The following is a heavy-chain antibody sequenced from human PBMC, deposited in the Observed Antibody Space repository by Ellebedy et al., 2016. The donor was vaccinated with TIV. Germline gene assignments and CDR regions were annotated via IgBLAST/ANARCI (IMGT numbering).Heavy chain of an antibody. D-gene: IGHD3-9*01. CDR3: ARELRLRYFDHDY. V-gene: IGHV3-48*02. Sequence: GESLKISCAASGFTFSSYSMNWVRQAPGKGLEWVSYISSSSSTIYYADSVKGRFTISRDNAKNSLYLQMNSLRDEDTAVYYCARELRLRYFDHDYWGQGTLVTVSS. J-gene: IGHJ4*02. CDR1: GFTFSSYS. CDR2: ISSSSSTI.